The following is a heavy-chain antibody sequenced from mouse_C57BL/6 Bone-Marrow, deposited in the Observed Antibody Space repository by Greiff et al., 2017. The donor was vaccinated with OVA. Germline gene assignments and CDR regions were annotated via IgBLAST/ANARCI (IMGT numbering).Heavy chain of an antibody. CDR3: AAYYGGFAY. CDR1: GYTFTSYT. Sequence: VQLQQSGAELARPGASVKMSCKASGYTFTSYTMHWVKQRPGQGLEWIGYINPNRGYTKYNQKFKDKATLTADKSSSTAYMQLSSLTSEDSAVYYCAAYYGGFAYWCQGTLVTVSA. J-gene: IGHJ3*01. CDR2: INPNRGYT. V-gene: IGHV1-4*01. D-gene: IGHD1-1*01.